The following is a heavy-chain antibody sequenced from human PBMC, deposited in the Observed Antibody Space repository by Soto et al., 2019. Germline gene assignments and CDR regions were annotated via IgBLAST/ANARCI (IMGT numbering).Heavy chain of an antibody. D-gene: IGHD4-17*01. CDR3: ARPYGPGLDY. CDR1: GGSSSGGGYS. J-gene: IGHJ4*01. V-gene: IGHV4-61*08. Sequence: SVPLSLTRAVSGGSSSGGGYSRSCIRQPPGKGLEWIGYIYYSGSTNYTPSLKSRVTISLDTSNNQFSLQLSSVTAAGTAVYYCARPYGPGLDYWGHGSPVTVSS. CDR2: IYYSGST.